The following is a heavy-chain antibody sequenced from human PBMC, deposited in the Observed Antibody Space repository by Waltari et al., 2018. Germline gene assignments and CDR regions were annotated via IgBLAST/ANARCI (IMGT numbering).Heavy chain of an antibody. CDR3: ARRRWAAACDH. CDR2: IKKDGSEK. CDR1: GFTFSSYW. D-gene: IGHD6-13*01. V-gene: IGHV3-7*01. J-gene: IGHJ4*02. Sequence: EVQLVESGGGLVQPGGSLRLSCAASGFTFSSYWMSWVRQAPGKGREWVANIKKDGSEKYYVDAVKGRFTISRDNAKNSLYLQMNSLRAEDTAVYYCARRRWAAACDHWGQGTLVTVSS.